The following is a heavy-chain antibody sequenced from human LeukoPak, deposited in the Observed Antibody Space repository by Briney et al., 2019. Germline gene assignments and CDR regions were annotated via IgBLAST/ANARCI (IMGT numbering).Heavy chain of an antibody. V-gene: IGHV1-58*02. J-gene: IGHJ6*03. Sequence: GASVKVSCKASGFTFTSSAMQWVRQARGQRLEWIGWIVVGSGNTNYAQKFQERVTITRDMSTSTAYMELSSLRSEDTAVYYCARVTGQFYFYYYMDVWGKGTTVTVSS. D-gene: IGHD7-27*01. CDR2: IVVGSGNT. CDR1: GFTFTSSA. CDR3: ARVTGQFYFYYYMDV.